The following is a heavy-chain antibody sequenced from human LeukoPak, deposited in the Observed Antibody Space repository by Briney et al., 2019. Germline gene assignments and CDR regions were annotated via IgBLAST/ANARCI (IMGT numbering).Heavy chain of an antibody. J-gene: IGHJ4*02. V-gene: IGHV4-30-4*01. Sequence: PSQTLSLACTVSGGSISSGDYYWSWIRQPPGKGLEWIGYIYYSGSTYYNPSLKSRVTISVDTSKNQFSLKLSSVTAADTAVYYCARVYCGGDCYFVPPYSFDYWGQGTLVTVSS. CDR2: IYYSGST. CDR1: GGSISSGDYY. CDR3: ARVYCGGDCYFVPPYSFDY. D-gene: IGHD2-21*02.